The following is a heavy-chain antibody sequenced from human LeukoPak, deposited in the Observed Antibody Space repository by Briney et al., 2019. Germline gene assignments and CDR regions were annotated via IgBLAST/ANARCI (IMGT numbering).Heavy chain of an antibody. CDR1: GCTFTTYY. CDR2: INPSSGGT. V-gene: IGHV1-2*02. Sequence: ASLKVSCKASGCTFTTYYMHWVRQAPGHGLEWMGWINPSSGGTHSVQKFQGRVTMTSDTSISTAYMELNRLRSDDTAVYYCARVGDYYGSGTEIQHWGQGTLVTVSS. D-gene: IGHD3-10*01. J-gene: IGHJ1*01. CDR3: ARVGDYYGSGTEIQH.